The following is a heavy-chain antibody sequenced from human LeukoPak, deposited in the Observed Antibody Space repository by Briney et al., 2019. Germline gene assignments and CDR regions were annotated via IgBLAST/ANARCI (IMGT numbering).Heavy chain of an antibody. V-gene: IGHV3-30*02. J-gene: IGHJ4*02. CDR2: IRFDGTTT. CDR1: GFSFSDHA. Sequence: GGSLRLSCGASGFSFSDHAMHWVRQAPDKGLEWVAFIRFDGTTTDYTDSVKGRFTISRDNSKNTLYLQMNSLRAEDTAVYYCATTGYSSRNYWGQGTLVTVSS. CDR3: ATTGYSSRNY. D-gene: IGHD6-13*01.